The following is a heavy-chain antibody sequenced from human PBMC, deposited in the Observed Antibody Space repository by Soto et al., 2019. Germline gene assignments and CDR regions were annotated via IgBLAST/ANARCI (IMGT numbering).Heavy chain of an antibody. CDR3: AKGRYDFWSPYYFDS. V-gene: IGHV1-46*01. Sequence: ASVKVSCKAPADTFTSYYIHWVRQAPGHGLEWMGIINPNGGSTRFAQTFQGRITMTRDTSTSTVYMELRSLRSEDTAIYYCAKGRYDFWSPYYFDSWGQGTLVTVSS. CDR1: ADTFTSYY. J-gene: IGHJ4*02. D-gene: IGHD3-3*01. CDR2: INPNGGST.